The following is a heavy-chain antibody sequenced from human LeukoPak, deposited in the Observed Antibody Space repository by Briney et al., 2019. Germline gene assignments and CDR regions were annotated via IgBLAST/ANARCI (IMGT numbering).Heavy chain of an antibody. CDR3: ARGNTAMVTILGY. CDR1: RYTLTGYN. V-gene: IGHV1-2*02. J-gene: IGHJ4*02. D-gene: IGHD5-18*01. Sequence: ASLKVSCKASRYTLTGYNMHWVRQAPGQGLERMGWIKPESGGTNYAQTLQGGVTMTRDTSISTAYMELSRVRSDDTAVYYCARGNTAMVTILGYWGQGTLVTVSS. CDR2: IKPESGGT.